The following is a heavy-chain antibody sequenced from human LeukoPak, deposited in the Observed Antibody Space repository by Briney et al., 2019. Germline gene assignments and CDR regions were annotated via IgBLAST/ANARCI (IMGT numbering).Heavy chain of an antibody. J-gene: IGHJ5*02. CDR3: ARDSSGYYWFDP. Sequence: SETLSLTCAVYGGSFSGYYWSWVRQPPGKGLEWIGEINHSGSTNYNPSLKSRVTISVDTSKNQFSLKLSSVTAADTAVYYCARDSSGYYWFDPWGQGTLVTVSS. CDR1: GGSFSGYY. V-gene: IGHV4-34*01. CDR2: INHSGST. D-gene: IGHD3-22*01.